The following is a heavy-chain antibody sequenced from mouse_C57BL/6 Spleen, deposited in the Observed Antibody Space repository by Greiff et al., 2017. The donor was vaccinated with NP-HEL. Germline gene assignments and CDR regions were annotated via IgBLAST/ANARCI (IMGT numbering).Heavy chain of an antibody. Sequence: EVKLMESGGGLVKPGGSLKLSCAASGFTFSDYGMHWVRQAPEKGLEWVAYISSGSSTIYYADTVKGRFTISRDNAKNTLFLQMTSLRSEDTAMYYCARGVYGSSEMDYWGQGTSVTVSS. J-gene: IGHJ4*01. V-gene: IGHV5-17*01. D-gene: IGHD1-1*01. CDR3: ARGVYGSSEMDY. CDR1: GFTFSDYG. CDR2: ISSGSSTI.